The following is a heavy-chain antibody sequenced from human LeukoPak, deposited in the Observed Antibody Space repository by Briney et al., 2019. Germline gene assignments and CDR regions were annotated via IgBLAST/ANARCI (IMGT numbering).Heavy chain of an antibody. CDR2: ISSSSSYI. CDR1: GFTFSSYS. CDR3: ARADYDSGGYSKPFDY. D-gene: IGHD3-22*01. J-gene: IGHJ4*02. V-gene: IGHV3-21*01. Sequence: GGSLRLSCAASGFTFSSYSMNWVRQAPGKGLEWVSSISSSSSYIYYADSVKGRFTISRDNAKNSLYLQMNSLRAEDTAVYYCARADYDSGGYSKPFDYWGQGTLVTVSS.